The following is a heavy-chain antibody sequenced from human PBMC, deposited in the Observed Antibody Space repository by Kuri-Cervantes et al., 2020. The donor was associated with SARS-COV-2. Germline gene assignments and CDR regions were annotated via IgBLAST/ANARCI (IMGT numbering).Heavy chain of an antibody. J-gene: IGHJ4*02. CDR1: GFSFSSYS. Sequence: GGSLRLSCAASGFSFSSYSMNWVRQAPGKGLEWVSYISSSGSAIYYADSVRGRFTISRDNAKNSLYLQMNSLRAEDTAVYYCARDATPTGALDYWGQGTLVTVSS. D-gene: IGHD4-17*01. CDR3: ARDATPTGALDY. V-gene: IGHV3-48*04. CDR2: ISSSGSAI.